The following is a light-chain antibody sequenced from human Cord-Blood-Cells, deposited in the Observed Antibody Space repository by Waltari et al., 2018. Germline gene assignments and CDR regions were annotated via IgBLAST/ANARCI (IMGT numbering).Light chain of an antibody. CDR1: QSVLYSSNNKNY. CDR2: WAS. CDR3: QQYYSTPYT. V-gene: IGKV4-1*01. J-gene: IGKJ2*01. Sequence: DIVMTQSPDSLAVSLGERATINCKSSQSVLYSSNNKNYLAWSQQKPGQPPKLLIYWASTRDSGVPDRFSGSGSGTDFTLTISSLQAEDVAVYYCQQYYSTPYTFVQGTKLEIK.